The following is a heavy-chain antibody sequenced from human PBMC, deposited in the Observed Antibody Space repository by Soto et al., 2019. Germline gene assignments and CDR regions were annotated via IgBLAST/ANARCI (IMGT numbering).Heavy chain of an antibody. V-gene: IGHV4-59*01. Sequence: QVQLQESGPGLVKPSETLSLTCTVSGGSISSYYWSWIRQPPGKGLEWIGYIYYSGSTNYNPSLRSGVPISVDTPKTQFPLKLGSVTAADTAVYYWARAPATPTTVTTFQARRTSYYYYGMDVWGQGTTVTVSS. D-gene: IGHD4-17*01. CDR2: IYYSGST. CDR1: GGSISSYY. CDR3: ARAPATPTTVTTFQARRTSYYYYGMDV. J-gene: IGHJ6*02.